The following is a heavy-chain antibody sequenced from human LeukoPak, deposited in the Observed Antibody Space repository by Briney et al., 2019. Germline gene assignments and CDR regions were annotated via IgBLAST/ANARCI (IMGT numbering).Heavy chain of an antibody. CDR2: INPNSGGT. CDR3: ARGGSGYQLPEFDY. Sequence: ASVKVSCKASGYTFTGYYMHWVRQAPGQGLEWMGWINPNSGGTNYAQKFQGRVAMTRDTSISTAYMELSRLRSDDTAVYYCARGGSGYQLPEFDYWGQGTLVTVSS. D-gene: IGHD2-2*01. V-gene: IGHV1-2*02. CDR1: GYTFTGYY. J-gene: IGHJ4*02.